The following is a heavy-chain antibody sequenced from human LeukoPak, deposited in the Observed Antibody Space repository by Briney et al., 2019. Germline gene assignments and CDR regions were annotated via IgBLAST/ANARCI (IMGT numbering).Heavy chain of an antibody. V-gene: IGHV3-23*01. CDR1: GFTFSSYA. CDR3: ARDQDSSGYYPYYYYYYYMDV. D-gene: IGHD3-22*01. J-gene: IGHJ6*03. Sequence: GGSLRLSCAASGFTFSSYAMSWVRQAPGKGLEWVSAISGSGGSTYYADSVKGRFTISRDNAKNTLYLQMNSLRAEDTAVYYCARDQDSSGYYPYYYYYYYMDVWGKGTTVTVSS. CDR2: ISGSGGST.